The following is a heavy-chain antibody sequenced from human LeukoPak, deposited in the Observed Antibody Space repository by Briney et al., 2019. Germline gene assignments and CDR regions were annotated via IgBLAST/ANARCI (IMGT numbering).Heavy chain of an antibody. Sequence: SETLSLTCAVYGGSFSGYYWSWIRQPPGKGLEWIGEINHSGSTNYNPSLKSRVTISVDTSKNQFSLKLSSVTAADTAVYYCAXKSRYCSSTSCYTRTDWFDPWGQGTLVTVSS. CDR3: AXKSRYCSSTSCYTRTDWFDP. J-gene: IGHJ5*02. CDR2: INHSGST. D-gene: IGHD2-2*02. CDR1: GGSFSGYY. V-gene: IGHV4-34*01.